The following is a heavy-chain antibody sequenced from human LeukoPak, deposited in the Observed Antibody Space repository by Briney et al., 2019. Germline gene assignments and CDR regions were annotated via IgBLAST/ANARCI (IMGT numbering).Heavy chain of an antibody. CDR2: FYYSGST. D-gene: IGHD7-27*01. CDR3: ARKTGDSDAFDI. CDR1: GVHIRSFL. Sequence: AEPLPHTHSVSGVHIRSFLWSWLRQPPGKGLEWFGYFYYSGSTNYNPSLKSRVTISVDTSKNQFSLKLSSVTAADTAVYYCARKTGDSDAFDIWGQGTMVTVSS. J-gene: IGHJ3*02. V-gene: IGHV4-59*13.